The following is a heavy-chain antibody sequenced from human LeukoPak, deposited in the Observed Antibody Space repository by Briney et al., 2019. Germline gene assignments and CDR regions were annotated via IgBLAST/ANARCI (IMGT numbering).Heavy chain of an antibody. CDR3: ARVDSSSWYLYYYYYYMDV. CDR1: GFTFSSYW. D-gene: IGHD6-13*01. J-gene: IGHJ6*03. Sequence: HTGGSLRLSCAASGFTFSSYWMSWVRQAPGKGLEWVANIKQDGSEKYYVDSVKGRFTISRDNAKNSLYLQMNSLRAEDTAVYYCARVDSSSWYLYYYYYYMDVWGKRTTVTVSS. CDR2: IKQDGSEK. V-gene: IGHV3-7*01.